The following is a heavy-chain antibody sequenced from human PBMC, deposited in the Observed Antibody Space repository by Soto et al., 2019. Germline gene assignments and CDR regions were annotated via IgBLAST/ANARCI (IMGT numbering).Heavy chain of an antibody. J-gene: IGHJ4*02. CDR2: VHFSGST. Sequence: NPSETLSLTCTVSGGSFSSFYWSWIRQPPGKGLEWIGNVHFSGSTDYNPSLRSRVSISLDTSTNKFSLNLSSVTAADTAVYFCAREFGFEAAEFDYWGQGALVTVSS. D-gene: IGHD6-13*01. V-gene: IGHV4-59*01. CDR3: AREFGFEAAEFDY. CDR1: GGSFSSFY.